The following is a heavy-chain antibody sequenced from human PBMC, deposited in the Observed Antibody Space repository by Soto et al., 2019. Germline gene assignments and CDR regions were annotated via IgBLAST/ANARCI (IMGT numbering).Heavy chain of an antibody. Sequence: SETLSLTCTVSGGSISSYYWSWIRQPPGKGLEWIGYIYYSGSTNYNPSLKSGVTISADTSKNQFSLILISVTAADAAVYYCRRSSRYSTDVWGQGITVTVS. J-gene: IGHJ6*02. CDR1: GGSISSYY. V-gene: IGHV4-59*08. CDR3: RRSSRYSTDV. CDR2: IYYSGST. D-gene: IGHD6-19*01.